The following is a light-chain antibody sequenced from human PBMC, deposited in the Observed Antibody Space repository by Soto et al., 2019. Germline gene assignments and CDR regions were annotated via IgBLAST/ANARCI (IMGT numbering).Light chain of an antibody. Sequence: QSALTQPASVSGSPGQSITISCTGTSSDVGGYNFVSWYQQHPGKAPKLMISEVSNRPSGVSIRFSGSKSGNTASLTISGLQADDEADYYCSSYTSITSYVFGTGTKLTVL. V-gene: IGLV2-14*01. CDR3: SSYTSITSYV. CDR1: SSDVGGYNF. CDR2: EVS. J-gene: IGLJ1*01.